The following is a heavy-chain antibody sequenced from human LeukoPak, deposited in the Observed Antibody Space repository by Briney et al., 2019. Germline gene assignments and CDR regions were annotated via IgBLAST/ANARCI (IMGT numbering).Heavy chain of an antibody. CDR2: INPNSGGT. D-gene: IGHD1-26*01. V-gene: IGHV1-2*04. J-gene: IGHJ5*02. CDR3: ARDHEWELPYNWFDP. CDR1: GYTFTGYY. Sequence: ASVKVSCKASGYTFTGYYMHWVRQAPGQGLEWMGWINPNSGGTNYAQKFQGWVTMTRDTSISTAYMELSRLRSDDTAVYYCARDHEWELPYNWFDPWGQGTLVTVSS.